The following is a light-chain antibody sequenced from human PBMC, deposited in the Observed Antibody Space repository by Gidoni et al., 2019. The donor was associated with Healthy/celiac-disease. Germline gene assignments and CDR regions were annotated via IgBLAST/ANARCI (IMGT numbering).Light chain of an antibody. J-gene: IGLJ2*01. CDR3: NSRDSSGNHHVV. CDR2: GKN. CDR1: SRRSYY. Sequence: SSALTQDPAVSVALGQTVRITCQGDSRRSYYASWYQQKPGQAPVLVIYGKNNRPSGIPDRFSGSSSGNTASLTITGAQAEDEADYYCNSRDSSGNHHVVFGGGTKLTVL. V-gene: IGLV3-19*01.